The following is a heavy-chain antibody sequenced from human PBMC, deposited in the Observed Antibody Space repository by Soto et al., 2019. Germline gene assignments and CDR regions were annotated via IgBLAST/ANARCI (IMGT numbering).Heavy chain of an antibody. Sequence: SVPLSVTWTVSGGSIISGDCCWSWNRQPPGKGLEWIGYIYYSGSTYYNPSLKSRVTISVDTSKNQFSLKLSSVTAADTAVYYCARYPPGELRSGYFDYWGQGTLVTVS. CDR3: ARYPPGELRSGYFDY. D-gene: IGHD1-26*01. V-gene: IGHV4-30-4*02. CDR1: GGSIISGDCC. CDR2: IYYSGST. J-gene: IGHJ4*02.